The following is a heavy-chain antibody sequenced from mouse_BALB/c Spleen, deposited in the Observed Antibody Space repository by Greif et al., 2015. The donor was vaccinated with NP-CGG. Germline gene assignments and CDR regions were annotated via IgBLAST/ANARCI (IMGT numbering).Heavy chain of an antibody. J-gene: IGHJ3*01. Sequence: EVQLQQSGPELMKPGASVKISCKASGYSFTSYYMHWVKQSHGKSLEWIGYIDPFNGGTSYNQKFKGKATLTVDKSSSTAYMHLSSLTSEDSAVYYCARLYDYDWFAYWGQGTLVTVSA. V-gene: IGHV1S135*01. D-gene: IGHD2-4*01. CDR2: IDPFNGGT. CDR3: ARLYDYDWFAY. CDR1: GYSFTSYY.